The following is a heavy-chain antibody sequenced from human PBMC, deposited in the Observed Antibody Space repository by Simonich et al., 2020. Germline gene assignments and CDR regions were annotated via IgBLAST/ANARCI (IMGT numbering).Heavy chain of an antibody. D-gene: IGHD6-13*01. Sequence: QVQLVQSGAEVKKPGASVKVSCKASGYTFTGYYMHWVRQAPGQGLEWMGWVNPNSGGTNYAQKFQGRVTRTRDTSISTAYMELSRLRSDDTAVYYCARSHIAAAGTGYFQHWGQGTLVTVSS. V-gene: IGHV1-2*02. CDR3: ARSHIAAAGTGYFQH. CDR2: VNPNSGGT. J-gene: IGHJ1*01. CDR1: GYTFTGYY.